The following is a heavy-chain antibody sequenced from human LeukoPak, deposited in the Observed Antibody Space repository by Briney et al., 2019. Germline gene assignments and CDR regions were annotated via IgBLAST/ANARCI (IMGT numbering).Heavy chain of an antibody. J-gene: IGHJ4*02. CDR2: INWNGDNT. Sequence: GGSLRLSCAASGFTFDDYGMSWVRQPPGKGLEWVSGINWNGDNTGYADSVKGRFTISRDNAKNSLYLQMDSLRAEDTAFYYCASGYYFGSGSYASLYYFDFWGQGTLVTVSS. CDR3: ASGYYFGSGSYASLYYFDF. V-gene: IGHV3-20*04. D-gene: IGHD3-10*01. CDR1: GFTFDDYG.